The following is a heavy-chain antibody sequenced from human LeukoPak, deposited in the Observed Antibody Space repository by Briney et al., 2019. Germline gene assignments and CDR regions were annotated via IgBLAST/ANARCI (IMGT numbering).Heavy chain of an antibody. V-gene: IGHV3-23*01. J-gene: IGHJ4*02. D-gene: IGHD3-22*01. CDR3: AKESASRFMIVVVTPFDY. CDR1: GFTFSSYA. CDR2: ISGSGGST. Sequence: GGSLRLSCAASGFTFSSYAMSWVRQAPGKGLEWVSAISGSGGSTYYADSVKGRFTISRDNSKNTLYLQMNSLRAEDTAVYYCAKESASRFMIVVVTPFDYWGQGTLVTVSS.